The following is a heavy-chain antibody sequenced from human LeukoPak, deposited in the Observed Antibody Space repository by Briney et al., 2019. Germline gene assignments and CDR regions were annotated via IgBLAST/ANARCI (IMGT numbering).Heavy chain of an antibody. D-gene: IGHD3-10*01. CDR2: IYYGGST. J-gene: IGHJ5*02. CDR1: GGSISSGDYY. Sequence: SQTLSLTCTVSGGSISSGDYYWSWIRQPPGKGLEWIGNIYYGGSTNYNPSLKSRATMSVDTSMNQFSLKLSSVTAADTAVYYCAKTIRVRGDAYNWFDPWGQGTLVTVSS. V-gene: IGHV4-39*01. CDR3: AKTIRVRGDAYNWFDP.